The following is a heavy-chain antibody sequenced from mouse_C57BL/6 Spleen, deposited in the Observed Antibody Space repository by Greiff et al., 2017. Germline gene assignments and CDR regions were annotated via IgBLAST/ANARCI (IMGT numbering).Heavy chain of an antibody. V-gene: IGHV1-15*01. CDR2: IDPETGGT. Sequence: VKLMESGAELVRPGASVTLSCKASGYTFTDYEMHWVKQTPVHGLEWIGAIDPETGGTAYNQKFKGKAILTADKSSSTAYMELRSLTSEDSAVYYCVYCYGSSPYAMDYWGQGTSVTVSS. CDR1: GYTFTDYE. CDR3: VYCYGSSPYAMDY. D-gene: IGHD1-1*01. J-gene: IGHJ4*01.